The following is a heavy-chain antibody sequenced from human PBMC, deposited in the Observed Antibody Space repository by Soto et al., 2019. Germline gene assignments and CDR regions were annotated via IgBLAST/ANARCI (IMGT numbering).Heavy chain of an antibody. D-gene: IGHD2-2*02. CDR2: IIPIFGTA. Sequence: SVKVSCKASGGTFSSYAISWVRQAPGQGLEWMGGIIPIFGTANYAQKFQGRVTITADESTSTAYMELSSLRSEDTAVYYCANDIVVVPAAISWFDPWGQGTLVTVSS. J-gene: IGHJ5*02. CDR1: GGTFSSYA. CDR3: ANDIVVVPAAISWFDP. V-gene: IGHV1-69*13.